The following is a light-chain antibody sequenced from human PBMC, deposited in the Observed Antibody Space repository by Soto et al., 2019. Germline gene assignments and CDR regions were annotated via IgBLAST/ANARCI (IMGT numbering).Light chain of an antibody. Sequence: QSALTQPASVSGSPGQSITISCTGTSSDVGGYNYVSWYQQHPGKAPKLMIYEVSNRPSGVSNRFSGSKSGNTASLTISGLQAEDEADYYCSSYTSSSTFPYLFGTGTKVTVL. V-gene: IGLV2-14*01. J-gene: IGLJ1*01. CDR1: SSDVGGYNY. CDR3: SSYTSSSTFPYL. CDR2: EVS.